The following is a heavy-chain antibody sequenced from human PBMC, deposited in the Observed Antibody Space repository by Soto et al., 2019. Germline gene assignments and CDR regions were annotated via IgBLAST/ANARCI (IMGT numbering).Heavy chain of an antibody. CDR1: GYTFTGYY. J-gene: IGHJ5*02. CDR3: ARSYYDSSGFWFDP. CDR2: INPNSGGT. Sequence: QVQLVQSGAEVKKPGASVKVSCKASGYTFTGYYMHWVRQAPGQGLEWMGWINPNSGGTNYAQKFQGWVTMTGDTSISTAYMELSRLRSDDTAVYYCARSYYDSSGFWFDPWGQGTLVTVSS. D-gene: IGHD3-22*01. V-gene: IGHV1-2*04.